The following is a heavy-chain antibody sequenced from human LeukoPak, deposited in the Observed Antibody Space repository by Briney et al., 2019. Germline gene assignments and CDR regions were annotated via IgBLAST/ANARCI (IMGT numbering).Heavy chain of an antibody. V-gene: IGHV4-4*02. CDR2: IYHSGST. D-gene: IGHD5-24*01. J-gene: IGHJ4*02. CDR3: ARDGSRDGYNLDFDY. CDR1: GGSISSSNW. Sequence: IPSGTLSLTCAVSGGSISSSNWWSWVRQPPGKGLEWIGEIYHSGSTNYNPSLKSRVTISVDTSKNQFSLKLSSVAAADTAVYYCARDGSRDGYNLDFDYWGQGTLVTVSS.